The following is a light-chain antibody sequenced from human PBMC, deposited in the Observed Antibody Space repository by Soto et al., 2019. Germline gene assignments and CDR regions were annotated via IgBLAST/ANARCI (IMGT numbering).Light chain of an antibody. CDR3: SSYAGSNFWV. CDR2: EVT. CDR1: SSDVGGYHY. Sequence: QSVLTQPPSASGSPGQSVTISCTGTSSDVGGYHYVSWYQRHPGKAPKLMIYEVTKRPSGVPDRFSGSKSGNTASLTVSGLQAEDEADYYCSSYAGSNFWVFGGGTKLTVL. V-gene: IGLV2-8*01. J-gene: IGLJ3*02.